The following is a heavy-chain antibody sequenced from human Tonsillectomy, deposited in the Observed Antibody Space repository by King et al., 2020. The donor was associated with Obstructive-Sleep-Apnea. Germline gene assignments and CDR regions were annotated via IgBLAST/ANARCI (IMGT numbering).Heavy chain of an antibody. J-gene: IGHJ4*02. D-gene: IGHD5-18*01. CDR1: GGSISSYY. V-gene: IGHV4-59*01. Sequence: VQLQESGPGLVKPSETLSLTCTVSGGSISSYYLSWIRQPPGKGLGWCGDIYYSGSTNYNPSLKSRVTISVDTSKNQFSLKLSSVTAADTAVYYCARDGDTAMDSYYFDYWGQGTLVTVSS. CDR3: ARDGDTAMDSYYFDY. CDR2: IYYSGST.